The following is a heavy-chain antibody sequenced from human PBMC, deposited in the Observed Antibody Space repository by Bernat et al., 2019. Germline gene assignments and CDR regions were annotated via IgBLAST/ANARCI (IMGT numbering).Heavy chain of an antibody. CDR3: ARDFLGTRMLPGASDI. V-gene: IGHV3-33*01. Sequence: QVQLVESGGGVVQPGRSLTLSCAASGFSFSGYGMHWVRQAPGKGLEWVAVIWSGGSNKYYADFVKGRFTISSDNSQNTLLLKINSLRAEDTAVYFCARDFLGTRMLPGASDIWGQGTMVTVSS. CDR2: IWSGGSNK. D-gene: IGHD1-1*01. J-gene: IGHJ3*02. CDR1: GFSFSGYG.